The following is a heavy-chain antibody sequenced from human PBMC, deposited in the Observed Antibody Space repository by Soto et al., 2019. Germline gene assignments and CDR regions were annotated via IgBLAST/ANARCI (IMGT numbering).Heavy chain of an antibody. V-gene: IGHV4-59*08. Sequence: SETLSLTCTVSGVSITSDYWSWIRQSPGKGLEWIGYIYYAGSTSYNPSLKSRVTMSVDTSKNQFSLNLTSVTAAVTAVYFCTRRGHTSSPTWGQGTLVTVSS. J-gene: IGHJ4*02. D-gene: IGHD2-2*01. CDR1: GVSITSDY. CDR2: IYYAGST. CDR3: TRRGHTSSPT.